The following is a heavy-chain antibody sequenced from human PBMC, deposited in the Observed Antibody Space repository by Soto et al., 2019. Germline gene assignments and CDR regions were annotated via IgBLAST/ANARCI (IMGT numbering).Heavy chain of an antibody. CDR3: ARVMTRRWFDP. CDR2: IYYSGST. D-gene: IGHD6-6*01. CDR1: GGSIRSFY. Sequence: SETLSLTCTVSGGSIRSFYWSWIRQPPGKGLEWIGYIYYSGSTYYNPSLKSRVTISVDTSKNQFSLKLSSVTAADTAVYYCARVMTRRWFDPWGQGTLVTVSS. V-gene: IGHV4-59*12. J-gene: IGHJ5*02.